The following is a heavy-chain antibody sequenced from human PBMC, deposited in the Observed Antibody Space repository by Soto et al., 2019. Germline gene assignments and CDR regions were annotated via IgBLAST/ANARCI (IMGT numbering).Heavy chain of an antibody. CDR1: GFTLSGYA. CDR2: ISSNGVGT. D-gene: IGHD6-6*01. J-gene: IGHJ6*03. Sequence: EVQLAESGGGLAQPGGSLRLSCAASGFTLSGYAMDWVRQAPGKGLEYVSGISSNGVGTYYAKSVQGRFTISRDNSKNTVYLQIGSLRPEDMAVYYCARRARPDFYYMDVWGKGTTVTVSS. CDR3: ARRARPDFYYMDV. V-gene: IGHV3-64*01.